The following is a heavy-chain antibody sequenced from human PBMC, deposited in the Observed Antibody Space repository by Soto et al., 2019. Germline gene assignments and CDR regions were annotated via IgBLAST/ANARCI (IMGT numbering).Heavy chain of an antibody. D-gene: IGHD3-10*01. J-gene: IGHJ6*02. CDR2: IYYSGDT. CDR3: ARDVVRGRSYGMDV. Sequence: PSETLSLTCSVSGASINSGGYYWNWIRQHPGKGLEWIGYIYYSGDTYYNPSLKSRVTISIDTSENQFSLRLNSVTVADAAVYYCARDVVRGRSYGMDVWGQGTTVTVSS. V-gene: IGHV4-31*03. CDR1: GASINSGGYY.